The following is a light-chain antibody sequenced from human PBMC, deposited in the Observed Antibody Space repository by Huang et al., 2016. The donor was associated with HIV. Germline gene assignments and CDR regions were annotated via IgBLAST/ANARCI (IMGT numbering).Light chain of an antibody. J-gene: IGKJ1*01. CDR3: QQYDGYPWT. CDR1: QSFTTW. CDR2: DVS. V-gene: IGKV1-5*01. Sequence: DIQMTQSPSTLSASVGDRVTITCRASQSFTTWFAWYQQKPGKAPKLLIYDVSSLESGVPSRFSGIGSGTEFTLTISSLQPDDFATYYCQQYDGYPWTFGQGTKVEIK.